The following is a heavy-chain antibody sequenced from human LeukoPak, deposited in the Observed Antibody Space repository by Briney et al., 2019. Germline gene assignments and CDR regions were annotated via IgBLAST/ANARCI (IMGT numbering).Heavy chain of an antibody. V-gene: IGHV3-74*01. Sequence: PGGSLRLSCAASGFTFSPYWMLWFRQVPGKGLEFVSRIDAGGTGTIYADSVRGRFTMSRDNAQSTLYLQMNSLTADDTAVYYCVRDSGSGVDYWGQGTLVTVSS. CDR1: GFTFSPYW. CDR3: VRDSGSGVDY. CDR2: IDAGGTGT. D-gene: IGHD3-10*01. J-gene: IGHJ4*02.